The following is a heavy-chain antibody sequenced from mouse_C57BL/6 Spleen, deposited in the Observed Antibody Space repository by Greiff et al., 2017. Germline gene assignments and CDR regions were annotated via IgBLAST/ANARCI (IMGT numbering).Heavy chain of an antibody. J-gene: IGHJ3*01. CDR3: TTGFRFAY. Sequence: VQLQQSGAELVRPGASVKLSCTASGFNIKDDYMHWVKQRPEQGLEWIGWIDPENGDTEYASKFQGKATITAATSSNTAYLQLSSLTSEDTAVYYCTTGFRFAYWGQGTLVTVSA. CDR1: GFNIKDDY. V-gene: IGHV14-4*01. CDR2: IDPENGDT.